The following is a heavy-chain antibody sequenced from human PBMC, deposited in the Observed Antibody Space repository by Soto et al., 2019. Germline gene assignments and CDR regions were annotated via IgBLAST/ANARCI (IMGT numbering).Heavy chain of an antibody. CDR1: GFTFSSYS. CDR2: ISSSSSYI. V-gene: IGHV3-21*01. D-gene: IGHD2-15*01. Sequence: EVQLVESGGGLVKPGGSLRLSCAASGFTFSSYSMNWVRQAPGKGLEWVSSISSSSSYIYYADSVKGRFTISRDNAKNSLYLQMNSLRAEDTAVYYCARAGEGEYCSGGSCYSYYYYYMDVWGKGTTVTVSS. CDR3: ARAGEGEYCSGGSCYSYYYYYMDV. J-gene: IGHJ6*03.